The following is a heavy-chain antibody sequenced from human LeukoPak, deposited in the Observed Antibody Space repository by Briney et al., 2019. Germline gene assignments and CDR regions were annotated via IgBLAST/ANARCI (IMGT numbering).Heavy chain of an antibody. D-gene: IGHD6-13*01. V-gene: IGHV1-2*06. CDR3: ARDQGSLTRSWYTGY. CDR1: GYTFTGYH. Sequence: ASVKVSCKASGYTFTGYHIHWVRQAPGQGLEWMGRINPYSGDTDFAQKFQGRVTMTRDTSITTAYMDLSSLTPDDTAVYFCARDQGSLTRSWYTGYWGQGTQVTVSS. CDR2: INPYSGDT. J-gene: IGHJ4*02.